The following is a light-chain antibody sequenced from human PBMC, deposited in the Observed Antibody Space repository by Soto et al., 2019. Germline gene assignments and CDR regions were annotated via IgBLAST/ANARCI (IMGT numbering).Light chain of an antibody. Sequence: DIVLTQSPGTLSLSPGERATLSCRASQSVASTYLAWYQQKPGQAPRLLIYGASSRATGIPDRFSGSGSGTDFNLTIRRLEPEDFAVYYCQQYGNSPPFTFGPGTKVDIK. V-gene: IGKV3-20*01. CDR1: QSVASTY. J-gene: IGKJ3*01. CDR2: GAS. CDR3: QQYGNSPPFT.